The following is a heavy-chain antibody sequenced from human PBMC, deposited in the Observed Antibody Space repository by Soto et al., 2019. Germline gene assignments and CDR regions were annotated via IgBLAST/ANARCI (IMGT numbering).Heavy chain of an antibody. Sequence: QVQLQESGPGLVKPSETLSLTCSVSGVSISSYYWSWIRQPPGKGLEWLAYIYYSGSTSYNPSLKSRVSISLDTSMNQFSLKLSSVTAADTAVYYCARTYDDSGPNSGGYGFDIWGQGTMVTVSS. V-gene: IGHV4-59*01. CDR3: ARTYDDSGPNSGGYGFDI. CDR1: GVSISSYY. J-gene: IGHJ3*02. D-gene: IGHD3-22*01. CDR2: IYYSGST.